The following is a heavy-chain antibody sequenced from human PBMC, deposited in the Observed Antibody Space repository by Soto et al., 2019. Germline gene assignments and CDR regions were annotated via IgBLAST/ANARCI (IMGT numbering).Heavy chain of an antibody. V-gene: IGHV1-18*01. Sequence: ASVKVSCKASGYTFTSYGISWVRQAPGQGLEWMGWISAYNGNTNYAQKHQGRVTMTTDTSTSTAYMELRSLRSDDTAVYYCARTGVRVTQRGGMDVWGQGTTVTVSS. D-gene: IGHD2-8*02. CDR3: ARTGVRVTQRGGMDV. CDR2: ISAYNGNT. J-gene: IGHJ6*02. CDR1: GYTFTSYG.